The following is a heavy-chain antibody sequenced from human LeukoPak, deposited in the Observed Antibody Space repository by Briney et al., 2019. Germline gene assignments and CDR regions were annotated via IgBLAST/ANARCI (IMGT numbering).Heavy chain of an antibody. CDR3: ARDGGDSPGDAFDI. D-gene: IGHD4-23*01. V-gene: IGHV4-59*01. J-gene: IGHJ3*02. CDR1: VDSISSYY. Sequence: KPSVPLSLTCTVSVDSISSYYWRWLPQPPGKGVEGIGYIYYSGSTNYNPSLKSRVTISVDTSKYQFSLKLSSETAADTAVYYCARDGGDSPGDAFDIWGQGTMVTVSS. CDR2: IYYSGST.